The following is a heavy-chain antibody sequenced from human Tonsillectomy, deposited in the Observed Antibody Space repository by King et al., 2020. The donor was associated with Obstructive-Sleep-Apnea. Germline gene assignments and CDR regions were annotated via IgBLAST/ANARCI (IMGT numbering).Heavy chain of an antibody. V-gene: IGHV3-7*03. D-gene: IGHD5-18*01. CDR1: GFSFSTYW. Sequence: VQLVESGGGLVRPGGSLRLSCAASGFSFSTYWMTWVRQAPGKGLEWVANIRQDGTEMYYVDSLKGRFTISRDNAKNSLYLQMNSLRAEDTAVYYCARENDNDTYGYSHYFDYWGQGTLVTVSS. CDR2: IRQDGTEM. J-gene: IGHJ4*02. CDR3: ARENDNDTYGYSHYFDY.